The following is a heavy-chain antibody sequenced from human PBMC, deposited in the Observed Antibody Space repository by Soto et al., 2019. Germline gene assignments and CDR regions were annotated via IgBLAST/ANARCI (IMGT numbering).Heavy chain of an antibody. CDR3: ARDPPYCSGGSCYEVGAFDI. CDR2: IYYSGST. D-gene: IGHD2-15*01. Sequence: SETLSLTCTVPGGSISSYYWSWIRQPPGKGLDWIGYIYYSGSTNYNPSLKSRVTISVDTSKNQFSLKLSSVTAADTAVYYCARDPPYCSGGSCYEVGAFDIWGQGTMVTVSS. J-gene: IGHJ3*02. V-gene: IGHV4-59*01. CDR1: GGSISSYY.